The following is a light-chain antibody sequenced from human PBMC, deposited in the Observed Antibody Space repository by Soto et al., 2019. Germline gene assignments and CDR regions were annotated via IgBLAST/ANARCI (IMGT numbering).Light chain of an antibody. J-gene: IGKJ2*01. CDR2: KAS. CDR3: QQYNSYSPYT. Sequence: DIQMTQSRSTLSASVGDRVTITCRASQSISSWLAWYQQKPGKAPKLLIYKASSLESGVPSRFSGSGSGTEFTLTISSLQPDDFATYYCQQYNSYSPYTFGQGTKLEIK. V-gene: IGKV1-5*03. CDR1: QSISSW.